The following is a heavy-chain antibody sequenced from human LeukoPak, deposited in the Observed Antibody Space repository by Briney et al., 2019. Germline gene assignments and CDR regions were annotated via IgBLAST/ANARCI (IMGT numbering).Heavy chain of an antibody. Sequence: ASVKVSCKASGYTFTSYGISWVRQAPGQGLEWMGWISAYNGNTNYAQKLQGRVTMTTDTSTSTAYMELRSLRSEDTAVYYCARDHMVRAEYNWFDPWGQGTLVTVSS. J-gene: IGHJ5*02. CDR2: ISAYNGNT. CDR1: GYTFTSYG. V-gene: IGHV1-18*01. D-gene: IGHD3-10*01. CDR3: ARDHMVRAEYNWFDP.